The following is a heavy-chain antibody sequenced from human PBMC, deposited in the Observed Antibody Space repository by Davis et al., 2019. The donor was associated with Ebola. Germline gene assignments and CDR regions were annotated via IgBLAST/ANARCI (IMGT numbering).Heavy chain of an antibody. Sequence: MPSETLSLTCAVYVGSFSSYYWTWIRQPPGKGLEWIGEINQSGSTNYNPSLKSRVTIAVDTSKNQFSLRLSSVTAADTAVYYCARGGYYDILTGYYDTFDIWGRGTRVTVSS. V-gene: IGHV4-34*01. J-gene: IGHJ3*02. D-gene: IGHD3-9*01. CDR1: VGSFSSYY. CDR3: ARGGYYDILTGYYDTFDI. CDR2: INQSGST.